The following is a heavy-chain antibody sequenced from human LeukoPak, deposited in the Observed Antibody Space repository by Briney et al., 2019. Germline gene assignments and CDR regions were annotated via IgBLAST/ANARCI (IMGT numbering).Heavy chain of an antibody. CDR3: ASSPGGDSSGYYQYYFDY. V-gene: IGHV3-74*01. CDR1: GFTFSSYW. D-gene: IGHD3-22*01. J-gene: IGHJ4*02. CDR2: INSDGSST. Sequence: GGSLRLSCAASGFTFSSYWMHWVRQAPGKGLVWVSRINSDGSSTSYADSVKGRFTISRDNAKNTLYLQMNSLRAEDTAVYYCASSPGGDSSGYYQYYFDYWGQGTLVTVSS.